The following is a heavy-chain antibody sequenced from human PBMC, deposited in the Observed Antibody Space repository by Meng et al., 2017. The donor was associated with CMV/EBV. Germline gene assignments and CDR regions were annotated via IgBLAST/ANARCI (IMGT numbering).Heavy chain of an antibody. V-gene: IGHV1-46*01. J-gene: IGHJ4*02. CDR2: ISPSGGRT. CDR1: VSTFTNYF. CDR3: ASEVGGTYFFDY. D-gene: IGHD1-26*01. Sequence: SCTASVSTFTNYFMPWVRLAPGQGLEWMGTISPSGGRTTYAQKFQGRVVITRDTATSTVYMELSSLRSEDTAVYYCASEVGGTYFFDYWGQGTLVTVSS.